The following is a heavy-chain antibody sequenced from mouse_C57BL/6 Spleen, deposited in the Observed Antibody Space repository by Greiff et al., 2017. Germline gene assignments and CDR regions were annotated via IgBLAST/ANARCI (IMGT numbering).Heavy chain of an antibody. D-gene: IGHD1-1*01. Sequence: QVQLQQPGAELVKPGASVKMSCKASGYTFTSYWITWVKQRPGQGLEWIGDIYPGSGSTNYNEKFKSKATLTVDTSSSTAYMQLSSLTAEDSAVYYCATHYYGPPYCFDYWGQGTTLTVSS. J-gene: IGHJ2*01. V-gene: IGHV1-55*01. CDR1: GYTFTSYW. CDR3: ATHYYGPPYCFDY. CDR2: IYPGSGST.